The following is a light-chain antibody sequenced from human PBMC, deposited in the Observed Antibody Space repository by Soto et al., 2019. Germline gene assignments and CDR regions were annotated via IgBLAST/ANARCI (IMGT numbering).Light chain of an antibody. CDR2: GAS. CDR1: QSVSTN. Sequence: EIVMTQSPATLSVSPGERATLSCRASQSVSTNLAWYQQRPRQAPRLLIYGASTRATDLPSRFSGSGSGSDFGLSVSSLQSEHFAVYYGQQYNNWSRKFRRGTKVYIK. V-gene: IGKV3-15*01. J-gene: IGKJ1*01. CDR3: QQYNNWSRK.